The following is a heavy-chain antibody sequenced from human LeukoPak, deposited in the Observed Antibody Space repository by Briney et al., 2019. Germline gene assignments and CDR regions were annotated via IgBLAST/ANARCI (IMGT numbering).Heavy chain of an antibody. J-gene: IGHJ6*04. CDR2: ISSSSSYI. Sequence: GGSLRLSCAASGFTFSSYTLNWVRPAPGEGLEWVSSISSSSSYIYYADSVKGRLTISRDNATQSLYLQMHSLRAEDAAVYYCARDPTPRYCMGGRCYTHYGMDVWRKGTTVTVSS. CDR3: ARDPTPRYCMGGRCYTHYGMDV. D-gene: IGHD2-15*01. V-gene: IGHV3-21*01. CDR1: GFTFSSYT.